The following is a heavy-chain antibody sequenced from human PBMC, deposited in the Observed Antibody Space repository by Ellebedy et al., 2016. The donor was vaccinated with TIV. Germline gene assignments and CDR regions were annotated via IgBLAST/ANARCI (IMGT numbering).Heavy chain of an antibody. Sequence: SLKISCAASGFTFSRHAMHWVRQAPGKGLEWVAVILNDGSYKYYVDSVKGRFTISRDNSKNTLYLQMNSLRAEDTAVYYCAREESNYDSGGYGMADGFDIWGQGTMVTVSS. CDR3: AREESNYDSGGYGMADGFDI. CDR1: GFTFSRHA. V-gene: IGHV3-30*04. J-gene: IGHJ3*02. D-gene: IGHD3-22*01. CDR2: ILNDGSYK.